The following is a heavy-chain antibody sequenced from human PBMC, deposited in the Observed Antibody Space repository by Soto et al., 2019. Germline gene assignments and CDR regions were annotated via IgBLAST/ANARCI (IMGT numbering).Heavy chain of an antibody. D-gene: IGHD3-3*01. CDR1: GFTFSSYW. J-gene: IGHJ3*02. CDR2: IKLDGSEE. V-gene: IGHV3-7*01. Sequence: GGSLRLSCAASGFTFSSYWMSWVRQAPGKGLEWVANIKLDGSEEYYVDSVKGRFTISRDNAKNSLYLQMNNLRAEDTAVYYCARPWNSDYIADAFDIWGQGTMVTVSS. CDR3: ARPWNSDYIADAFDI.